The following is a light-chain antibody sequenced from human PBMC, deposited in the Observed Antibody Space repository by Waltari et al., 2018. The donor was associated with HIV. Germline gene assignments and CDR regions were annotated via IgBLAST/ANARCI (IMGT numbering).Light chain of an antibody. CDR1: TSAVGAYTY. Sequence: QSALPPPASVSGSPGQSITISCTGTTSAVGAYTYVSWYQQHPGKAPKLMIYEVSNRPSGVSNRFSGSKSGNTASLTISGLQAEDEADYFCSSYTSSSTLVFGSGTKVTVL. CDR2: EVS. CDR3: SSYTSSSTLV. J-gene: IGLJ1*01. V-gene: IGLV2-14*01.